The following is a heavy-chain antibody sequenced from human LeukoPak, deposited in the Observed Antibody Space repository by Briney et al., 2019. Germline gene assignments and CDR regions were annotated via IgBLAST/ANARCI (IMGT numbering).Heavy chain of an antibody. Sequence: GGSLRLSCAASGFTFSSYSMNWVRQAPGKGLEWVSSISSSSSYIYYADSVKGRFTISRDNAKNSLYLQMNSLRAEDTAVYYCAREGAELPDAFDIWGQGTVVTVSS. CDR2: ISSSSSYI. J-gene: IGHJ3*02. D-gene: IGHD2-15*01. CDR1: GFTFSSYS. CDR3: AREGAELPDAFDI. V-gene: IGHV3-21*01.